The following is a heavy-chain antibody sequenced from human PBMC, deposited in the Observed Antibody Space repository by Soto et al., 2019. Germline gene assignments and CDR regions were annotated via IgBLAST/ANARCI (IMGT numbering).Heavy chain of an antibody. J-gene: IGHJ4*02. V-gene: IGHV3-33*03. Sequence: QVQLVESGGGVVQPGRSLRLSCAASGFTFSSYGMHWVRQAPGKGLEWVAVIWYDGTNKYYADSVKGRFTISRDNSKNTLYLQMNSLRAEDTAVYYCVKHGGSNYGYFDYWGQGTLVTVSS. D-gene: IGHD1-26*01. CDR3: VKHGGSNYGYFDY. CDR2: IWYDGTNK. CDR1: GFTFSSYG.